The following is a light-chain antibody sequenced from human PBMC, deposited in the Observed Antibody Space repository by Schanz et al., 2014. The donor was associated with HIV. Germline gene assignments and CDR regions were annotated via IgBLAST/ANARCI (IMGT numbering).Light chain of an antibody. CDR2: GAS. CDR3: HQSGDSGGT. Sequence: ETVLTQSPGSLSLSPGERATLSCRASQSLGGSQLAWYQHKPGQAPRLLIYGASNRATGIPDRFSGGGAGTSFTLTISRLEPEDFAVYYCHQSGDSGGTFGGGTKVEIK. V-gene: IGKV3-20*01. CDR1: QSLGGSQ. J-gene: IGKJ4*01.